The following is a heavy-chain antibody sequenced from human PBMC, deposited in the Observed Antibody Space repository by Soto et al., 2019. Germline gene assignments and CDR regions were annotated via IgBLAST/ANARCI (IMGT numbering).Heavy chain of an antibody. V-gene: IGHV3-7*01. CDR3: LITTSAFDI. Sequence: EVKQVESGGGLDQPGGSLRLSCAASGFTLRDYWMSWVRQAPGKGLEWVANIKQDGSEIYYVDSVEGRFTISRDNAKNSLFLQMNSLRAEDTAVYYCLITTSAFDIWGQGTLVTVSS. D-gene: IGHD4-4*01. CDR2: IKQDGSEI. CDR1: GFTLRDYW. J-gene: IGHJ3*02.